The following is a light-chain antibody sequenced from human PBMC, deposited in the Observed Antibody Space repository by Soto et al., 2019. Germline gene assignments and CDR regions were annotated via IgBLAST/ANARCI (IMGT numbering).Light chain of an antibody. Sequence: DIVLTQSPATLSLSPGERATLSCRASQSISSVLAWYQQKPCQAPRLLIYDASNRATAIPARFSGSGSGTDFTLTISSLEYEDFAVYYCQHRYNWPLTFGGGSKVEIK. CDR1: QSISSV. CDR3: QHRYNWPLT. CDR2: DAS. J-gene: IGKJ4*01. V-gene: IGKV3-11*01.